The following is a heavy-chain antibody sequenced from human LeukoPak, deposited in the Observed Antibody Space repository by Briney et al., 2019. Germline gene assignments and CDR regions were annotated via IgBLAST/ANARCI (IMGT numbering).Heavy chain of an antibody. CDR3: ARDRGFGQADV. J-gene: IGHJ6*04. CDR2: IKKDGGET. V-gene: IGHV3-7*01. CDR1: GFTLRGYW. Sequence: PGGALTQSRAGCGFTLRGYWMSWLGQARGRGRECVANIKKDGGETDYVGSVKGRFTTSRDNAKNSLYLQMNSLRAGDTAMYYCARDRGFGQADVWGKGTTVTVSS. D-gene: IGHD3-10*01.